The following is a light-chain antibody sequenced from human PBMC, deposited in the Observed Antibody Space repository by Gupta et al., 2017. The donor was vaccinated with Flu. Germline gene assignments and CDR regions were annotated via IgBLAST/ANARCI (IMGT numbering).Light chain of an antibody. CDR2: DAS. CDR1: QSVSIY. Sequence: EIVLTQSPATLSLSPGERATLSCRASQSVSIYLAWYQQKPGQVPRLLIYDASNRATGISARFSGSGSGTDFTLTISSLEPEDFAFYYCQQRANWPLTFGGGTKVEIK. J-gene: IGKJ4*01. V-gene: IGKV3-11*01. CDR3: QQRANWPLT.